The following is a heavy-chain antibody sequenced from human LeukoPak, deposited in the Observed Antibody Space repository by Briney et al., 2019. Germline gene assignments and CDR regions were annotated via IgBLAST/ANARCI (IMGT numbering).Heavy chain of an antibody. CDR2: ISVSADNT. J-gene: IGHJ6*03. CDR1: GFTFTNSA. Sequence: PGGSLRLSCAASGFTFTNSAMTWVRQAPGKGLEWVSSISVSADNTFYADSVKGRFTISRDNSKSTLYLEVNSLRAEDTAVYYCAKGIGTTFRFRTYYYYYYMDVWGKGTTVTVSS. D-gene: IGHD1-7*01. CDR3: AKGIGTTFRFRTYYYYYYMDV. V-gene: IGHV3-23*01.